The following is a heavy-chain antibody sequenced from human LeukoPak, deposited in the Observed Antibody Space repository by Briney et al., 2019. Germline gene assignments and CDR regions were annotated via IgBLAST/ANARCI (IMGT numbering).Heavy chain of an antibody. J-gene: IGHJ6*03. Sequence: PSETLSLTCTVSGGSISSDNYYWSWIRQPPGKGLEWIGYIYHSGTTYYNPSLKSRVTISVARSKNQFSLRLTSVTAADTAVYYCARDTLSDATVAGSYYYYMDVWGKGTTVTVSS. D-gene: IGHD6-19*01. CDR1: GGSISSDNYY. CDR2: IYHSGTT. CDR3: ARDTLSDATVAGSYYYYMDV. V-gene: IGHV4-30-2*01.